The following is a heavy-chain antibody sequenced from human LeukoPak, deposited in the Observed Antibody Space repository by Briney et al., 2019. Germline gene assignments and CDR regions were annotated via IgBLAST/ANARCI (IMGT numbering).Heavy chain of an antibody. V-gene: IGHV3-23*01. CDR2: ISGSDSDT. J-gene: IGHJ1*01. CDR1: GFTFSSHA. D-gene: IGHD3-22*01. Sequence: GGSLRLSCAASGFTFSSHAMSWVRQAPGKGLEWVSSISGSDSDTYYADSVKGRFTISRDNSKNTLYLQMNSLRAEDTAVYYCAKDNYYDSSGYYSSFRYFHHWGQGTLVTVSS. CDR3: AKDNYYDSSGYYSSFRYFHH.